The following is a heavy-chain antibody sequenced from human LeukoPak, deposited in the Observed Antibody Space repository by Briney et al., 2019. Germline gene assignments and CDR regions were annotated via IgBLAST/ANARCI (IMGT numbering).Heavy chain of an antibody. Sequence: SETLSLTCTVSGGSISNGGYYWSWIRQHPGKGLERIGYIYYSGSTYYNPSLKSRVTISVDTSKNQFSLKLSSVTAADTAVYYCVSGSSGWLYFQHWGQGTLVTVSS. CDR2: IYYSGST. J-gene: IGHJ1*01. CDR3: VSGSSGWLYFQH. CDR1: GGSISNGGYY. V-gene: IGHV4-31*03. D-gene: IGHD6-19*01.